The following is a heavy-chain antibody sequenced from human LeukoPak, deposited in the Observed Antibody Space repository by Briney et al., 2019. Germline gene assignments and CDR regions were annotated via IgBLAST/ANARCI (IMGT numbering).Heavy chain of an antibody. CDR2: INSDGSDT. CDR1: GFTFSSHW. CDR3: ARGSHHFDS. Sequence: GRSLRVSCVASGFTFSSHWMQWVRQVPGKGLVWVSRINSDGSDTNYADSVKGRFTISRDNAKNTVYLQMNSLRVEDTAVYYCARGSHHFDSWGQGTLVTVSS. J-gene: IGHJ5*01. V-gene: IGHV3-74*01.